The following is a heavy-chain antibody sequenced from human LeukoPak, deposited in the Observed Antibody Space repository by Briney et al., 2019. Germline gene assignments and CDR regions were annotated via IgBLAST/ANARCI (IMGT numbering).Heavy chain of an antibody. CDR1: GGSISSSSYY. CDR2: IYYSGST. Sequence: SETLSLTCTVSGGSISSSSYYWGWIRQPPGKGLEWIGYIYYSGSTYYNPSLKSRVTISVDTSKNQFSLKLSSVTAADTAVYYCARCAGGYYGSGSYYPDYWGQGTLVTVSS. CDR3: ARCAGGYYGSGSYYPDY. J-gene: IGHJ4*02. V-gene: IGHV4-31*03. D-gene: IGHD3-10*01.